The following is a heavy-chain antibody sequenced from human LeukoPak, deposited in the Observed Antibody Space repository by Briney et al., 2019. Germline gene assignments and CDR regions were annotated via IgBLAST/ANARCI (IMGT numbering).Heavy chain of an antibody. CDR2: IIPIFGTA. V-gene: IGHV1-69*13. Sequence: SVKVSCTASGGTSSSYAISWVRQAPGQGLEWMGGIIPIFGTANYAQKFQGRVTITADESTSTAYMELSSLRSEDTAVYYCARAPALGVPAAIIYYYYGMDVWGQGTTVTVSS. J-gene: IGHJ6*02. CDR1: GGTSSSYA. D-gene: IGHD2-2*01. CDR3: ARAPALGVPAAIIYYYYGMDV.